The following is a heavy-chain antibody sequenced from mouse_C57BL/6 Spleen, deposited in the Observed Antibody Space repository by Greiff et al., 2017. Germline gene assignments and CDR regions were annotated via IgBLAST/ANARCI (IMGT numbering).Heavy chain of an antibody. Sequence: QVQLQQPGAELVKPGASVKLSCKASGYTFTSYWMHWVKQRPGQGLEWIGMIHPNSGSTNYNEKFKGKATLTVDKSSSTAYMQLSSLTSEDSAVYDCASPYYEGGYWGQGTTLTVSS. D-gene: IGHD2-4*01. CDR2: IHPNSGST. J-gene: IGHJ2*01. CDR3: ASPYYEGGY. CDR1: GYTFTSYW. V-gene: IGHV1-64*01.